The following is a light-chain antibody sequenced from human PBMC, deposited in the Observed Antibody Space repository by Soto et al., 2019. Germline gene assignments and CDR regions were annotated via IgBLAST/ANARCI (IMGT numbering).Light chain of an antibody. Sequence: QSALTQPASGSGSPGQSITISCPGSTSDVGAYNYVSWYKHHPGQAPQLMIYEVSNRPSGVSNRFSGSQSGNTASLTISGLPADDGGYYYCSSKPSSRSPFVFGTGTKLTVL. CDR2: EVS. CDR3: SSKPSSRSPFV. V-gene: IGLV2-14*01. J-gene: IGLJ1*01. CDR1: TSDVGAYNY.